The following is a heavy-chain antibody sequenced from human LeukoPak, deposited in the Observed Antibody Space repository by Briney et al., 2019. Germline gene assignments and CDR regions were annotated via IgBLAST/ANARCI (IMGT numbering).Heavy chain of an antibody. Sequence: SETLSLTCTVSGDSISSGDYYWSWIRQPPGTGLEWIGSIYYSGSTYYNPSLKSRVTISVDTSKNQFSLKLSSVTAADTAVYYCARLGYGSGSYYYWGQGTLVTVSS. J-gene: IGHJ4*02. V-gene: IGHV4-39*01. CDR1: GDSISSGDYY. CDR2: IYYSGST. CDR3: ARLGYGSGSYYY. D-gene: IGHD3-10*01.